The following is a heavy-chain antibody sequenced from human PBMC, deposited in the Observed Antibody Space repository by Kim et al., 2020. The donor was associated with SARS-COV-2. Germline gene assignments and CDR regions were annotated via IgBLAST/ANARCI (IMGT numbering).Heavy chain of an antibody. Sequence: GGSLRLSCAASGFTFSSYAMHWVRQAPGKGLEWVAVISYDGSNKYYADSVKGRFTISRDNSKNTLYLQMNSLRAEDTAVYYCARAYLAPTMTTVTTVGFSLDYWGQGTLVTVSS. D-gene: IGHD4-17*01. V-gene: IGHV3-30-3*01. CDR1: GFTFSSYA. CDR3: ARAYLAPTMTTVTTVGFSLDY. J-gene: IGHJ4*02. CDR2: ISYDGSNK.